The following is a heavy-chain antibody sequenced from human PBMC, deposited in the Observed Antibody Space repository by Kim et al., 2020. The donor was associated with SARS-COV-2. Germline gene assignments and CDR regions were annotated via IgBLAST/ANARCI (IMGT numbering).Heavy chain of an antibody. Sequence: YRTSLKTRLTISKDTSKNQVVLTMTNMDPVDTATYYCARMSLIAAAGFDYWGQGTLVTVSS. D-gene: IGHD6-13*01. V-gene: IGHV2-70*01. CDR3: ARMSLIAAAGFDY. J-gene: IGHJ4*02.